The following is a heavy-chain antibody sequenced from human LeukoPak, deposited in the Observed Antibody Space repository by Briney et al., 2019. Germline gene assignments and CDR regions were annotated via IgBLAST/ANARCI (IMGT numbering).Heavy chain of an antibody. CDR2: IIPIFGTA. J-gene: IGHJ4*02. CDR3: ARDWGYCSSTSCYGIDY. Sequence: SVTVSCTASGGTFSSYAISWVRQAPGQGLEWMGGIIPIFGTANYAQKFQGRVTITADESTSTAYMELSSLRSEDTAVYYCARDWGYCSSTSCYGIDYWGQGTLVTVSS. D-gene: IGHD2-2*01. CDR1: GGTFSSYA. V-gene: IGHV1-69*13.